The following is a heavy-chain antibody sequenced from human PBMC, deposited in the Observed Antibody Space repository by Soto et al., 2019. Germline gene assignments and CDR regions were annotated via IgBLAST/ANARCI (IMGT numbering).Heavy chain of an antibody. CDR3: ARGGPYDFWSGYPPLNWFDP. V-gene: IGHV1-18*01. CDR1: GYTFTRSG. J-gene: IGHJ5*02. CDR2: ISSYNGDT. Sequence: ASVKVSCKASGYTFTRSGISWVRQAPGQGPEWMGWISSYNGDTNYAQTFQGRVTMTTDTSTSTAYMELSRLRSDDTAVYYCARGGPYDFWSGYPPLNWFDPWGQGTLVTVSS. D-gene: IGHD3-3*01.